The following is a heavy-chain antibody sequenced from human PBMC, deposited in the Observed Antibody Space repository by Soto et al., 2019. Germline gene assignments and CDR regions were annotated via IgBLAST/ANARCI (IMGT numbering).Heavy chain of an antibody. V-gene: IGHV4-34*01. J-gene: IGHJ5*02. CDR2: INHSGST. CDR1: GGSFSGYY. Sequence: SETLSLTCAVYGGSFSGYYWSWIRQPPGKGLEWIGEINHSGSTNYNPSLKSRVTISVDTSKNQFSLKLSSVTAADTAVYYCARDPRTDYGDYSSLNWFDPWGQGTLVTVSS. CDR3: ARDPRTDYGDYSSLNWFDP. D-gene: IGHD4-17*01.